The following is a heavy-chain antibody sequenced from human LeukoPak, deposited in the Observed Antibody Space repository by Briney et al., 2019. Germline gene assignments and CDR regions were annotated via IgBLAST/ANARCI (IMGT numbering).Heavy chain of an antibody. J-gene: IGHJ6*02. CDR3: ARARGITGTTFYYGMDV. D-gene: IGHD1-7*01. CDR2: ISSNGGST. V-gene: IGHV3-64*01. Sequence: GGSLRLSCAASGFTFSSYAMHWVRQAPGKGLEYVSAISSNGGSTYYANSVKGRFTISRDNSKNTLYLQMGSLRAEDMAVYYCARARGITGTTFYYGMDVWAQGTTVTVSS. CDR1: GFTFSSYA.